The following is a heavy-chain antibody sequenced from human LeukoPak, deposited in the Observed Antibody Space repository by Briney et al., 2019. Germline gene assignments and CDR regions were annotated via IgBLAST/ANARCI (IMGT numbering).Heavy chain of an antibody. Sequence: PGGSLRLSCAASGFTFSSYSMNWVRQAPGKGLEWVSSISSSSSSYIYYADSVKGRFTISRDNAKNSLYLQMNSLRAEDTAVYYCARDGARIAARPGGQYYYYYMDVWGKGTTVTVSS. D-gene: IGHD6-6*01. CDR1: GFTFSSYS. CDR2: ISSSSSSYI. CDR3: ARDGARIAARPGGQYYYYYMDV. V-gene: IGHV3-21*01. J-gene: IGHJ6*03.